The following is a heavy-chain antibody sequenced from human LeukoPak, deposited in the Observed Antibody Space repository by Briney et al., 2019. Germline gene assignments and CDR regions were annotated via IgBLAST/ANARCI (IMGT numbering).Heavy chain of an antibody. Sequence: GGSLRLSCAASGFTFSSYSMNWVRQAPGKGLEWVSYISSSSSTIYYADSVKGRFTISRDNAKNSLYLQMNSLRAEDTAVYYCARDFSGLLLPYYYGMDVWGQGTTVTVSS. CDR1: GFTFSSYS. V-gene: IGHV3-48*04. J-gene: IGHJ6*02. D-gene: IGHD2-15*01. CDR2: ISSSSSTI. CDR3: ARDFSGLLLPYYYGMDV.